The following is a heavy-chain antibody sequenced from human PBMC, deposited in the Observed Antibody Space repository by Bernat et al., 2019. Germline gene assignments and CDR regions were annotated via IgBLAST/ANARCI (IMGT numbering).Heavy chain of an antibody. D-gene: IGHD2-15*01. V-gene: IGHV4-59*08. CDR3: ARCSGGSDGPYLYYYYYYYMDV. Sequence: QVQLQESGPGLVKPSETLSLTCTVSGGSISSYYWSWIRQPPGKGLEWIGYIYYSGSTNYNPSLKSRVTISVDTSKNQFSLKLSSVTAADTAVYYCARCSGGSDGPYLYYYYYYYMDVWGKGTTVTVSS. J-gene: IGHJ6*03. CDR2: IYYSGST. CDR1: GGSISSYY.